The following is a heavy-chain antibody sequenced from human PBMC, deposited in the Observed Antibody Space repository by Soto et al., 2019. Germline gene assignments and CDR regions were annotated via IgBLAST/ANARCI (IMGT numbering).Heavy chain of an antibody. CDR3: ARRLYYDSSGYYLDY. Sequence: SETQSLTCTVSGDSIISGDCYWGWIRQPPGKGLEWIGSIYYSGSTYYNPSLKSRVTISVDTSKNQFSLKLSSVTAADTAVYYCARRLYYDSSGYYLDYWGQGTLVTVSS. CDR1: GDSIISGDCY. V-gene: IGHV4-39*01. J-gene: IGHJ4*02. D-gene: IGHD3-22*01. CDR2: IYYSGST.